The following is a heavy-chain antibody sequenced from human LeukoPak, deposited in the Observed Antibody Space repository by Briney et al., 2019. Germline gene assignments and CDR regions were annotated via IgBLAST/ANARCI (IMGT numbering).Heavy chain of an antibody. CDR1: GYTFTSYG. J-gene: IGHJ3*02. Sequence: SVNVSCKASGYTFTSYGISWVRQAPGQGLEWMGRIIPILGIANYAQKFQGRVTITADKSTSTAYMELSSLRSEDTAVYYCARGPTSAELEIGDAFDIWGQGTMVTVSS. D-gene: IGHD5-24*01. CDR3: ARGPTSAELEIGDAFDI. V-gene: IGHV1-69*04. CDR2: IIPILGIA.